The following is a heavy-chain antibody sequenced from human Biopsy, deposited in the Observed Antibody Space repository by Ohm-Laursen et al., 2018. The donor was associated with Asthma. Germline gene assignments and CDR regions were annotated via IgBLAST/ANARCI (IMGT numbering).Heavy chain of an antibody. CDR1: GGTFNTYV. J-gene: IGHJ4*02. V-gene: IGHV1-69*13. D-gene: IGHD2-2*01. CDR3: ARKAGSCISRTCYSLDF. CDR2: INSVFGTT. Sequence: ASVTVSCKSLGGTFNTYVIGWVRQAPGQGLEWMGGINSVFGTTTYPQKFQDRVTITADDSTSTVYMELTSLRSEDTAVYYCARKAGSCISRTCYSLDFWGQGTLVTVSS.